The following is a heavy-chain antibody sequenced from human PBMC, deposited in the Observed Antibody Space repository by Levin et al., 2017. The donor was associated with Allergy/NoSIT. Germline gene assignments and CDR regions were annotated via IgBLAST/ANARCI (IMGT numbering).Heavy chain of an antibody. CDR3: AKVHPESYHDS. V-gene: IGHV3-23*01. J-gene: IGHJ4*02. D-gene: IGHD1-26*01. CDR2: ISGSGGST. CDR1: GFTFSSYA. Sequence: GESLKISCAASGFTFSSYAMSWVRQAPGKGLEWVSAISGSGGSTYYADSVKGRFTISRDNSKNTLYLQMNSLRAEDTAVYYCAKVHPESYHDSWGQGTLVTVSS.